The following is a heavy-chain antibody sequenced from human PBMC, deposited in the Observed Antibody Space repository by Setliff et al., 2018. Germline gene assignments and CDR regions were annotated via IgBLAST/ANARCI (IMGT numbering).Heavy chain of an antibody. D-gene: IGHD1-26*01. CDR2: IWDDGGNK. V-gene: IGHV3-33*06. CDR3: AKWGVRELLLYYFDY. Sequence: GGSLRLSCAASGFTFSTYRMHWVRQAPGKGLEWMAVIWDDGGNKYHADSVKGRFTISRDNSKNTLYLQTNSLRAEDTAVYYCAKWGVRELLLYYFDYWGQGTLVTVSS. CDR1: GFTFSTYR. J-gene: IGHJ4*02.